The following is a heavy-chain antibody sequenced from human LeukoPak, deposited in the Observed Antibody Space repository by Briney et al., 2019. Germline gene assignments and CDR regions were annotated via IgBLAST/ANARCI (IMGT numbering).Heavy chain of an antibody. D-gene: IGHD3-10*01. J-gene: IGHJ4*02. CDR2: ISSSGGST. CDR3: ARDGPYRGSSYFFDY. CDR1: GFTFSSYT. V-gene: IGHV3-64*01. Sequence: QPGGSLRLSCAASGFTFSSYTMHWVRQAPGKGLEYVSAISSSGGSTYYANSVKGRFTISRDNSKNTLFLQMGSLRAEDIAVYYCARDGPYRGSSYFFDYWGQGTLVTVSS.